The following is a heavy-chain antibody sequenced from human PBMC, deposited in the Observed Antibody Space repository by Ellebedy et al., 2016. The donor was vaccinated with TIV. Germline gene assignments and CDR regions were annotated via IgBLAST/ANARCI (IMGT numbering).Heavy chain of an antibody. CDR2: ISGSGGRT. CDR1: GFTFSSYA. J-gene: IGHJ3*02. CDR3: AKPGGIGALHDAFDI. D-gene: IGHD6-13*01. V-gene: IGHV3-23*01. Sequence: GESLKISCAASGFTFSSYAMNWVRQAPGKGLEWVSAISGSGGRTYYADSVKGRFTISRDNSKNTLYLQMNSLRAEDTAIYYCAKPGGIGALHDAFDIWGQGTMVSVSS.